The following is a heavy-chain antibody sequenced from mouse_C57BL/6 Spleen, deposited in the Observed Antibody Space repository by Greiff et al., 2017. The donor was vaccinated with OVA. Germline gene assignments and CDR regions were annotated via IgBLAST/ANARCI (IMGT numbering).Heavy chain of an antibody. CDR2: INPNYGTT. CDR1: GYSFTDYN. Sequence: EVQLQESGPELVKPGASVKISCKASGYSFTDYNMNWVKQSNGKSLEWIGVINPNYGTTSYNQKFKGKATLTVDQSSSTAYMQLNSLTSEDSAVYYCARWEGYDEDWYFDVWGTGTTVTVSS. J-gene: IGHJ1*03. D-gene: IGHD2-2*01. CDR3: ARWEGYDEDWYFDV. V-gene: IGHV1-39*01.